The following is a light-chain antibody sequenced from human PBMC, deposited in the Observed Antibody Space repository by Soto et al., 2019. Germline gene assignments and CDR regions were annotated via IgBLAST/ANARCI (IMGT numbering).Light chain of an antibody. Sequence: QSVLTQPPSASGTPGQRVTISCSGSSSNIGSNTANWYQQLPGTAPKLLIFSNNQRPSVVPDRFSGSRSGTSASLAISGLQSEDEADYYCASWDTSLKGGVFGGGTKLTVL. CDR1: SSNIGSNT. V-gene: IGLV1-44*01. J-gene: IGLJ3*02. CDR3: ASWDTSLKGGV. CDR2: SNN.